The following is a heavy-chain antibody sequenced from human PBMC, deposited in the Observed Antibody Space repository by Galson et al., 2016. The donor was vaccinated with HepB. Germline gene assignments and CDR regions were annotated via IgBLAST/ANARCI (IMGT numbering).Heavy chain of an antibody. D-gene: IGHD3-10*01. CDR1: GGSFSDLS. J-gene: IGHJ4*02. V-gene: IGHV4-34*01. CDR3: ARDQHGSFFAY. Sequence: ETLSLTCDVYGGSFSDLSWSWIRQSPGRGLEWIGEINHLGHTNYNPSLKSRLTISVDKSKSQVSLTLTSVTAADTAVYYCARDQHGSFFAYWGQGTLVTVSS. CDR2: INHLGHT.